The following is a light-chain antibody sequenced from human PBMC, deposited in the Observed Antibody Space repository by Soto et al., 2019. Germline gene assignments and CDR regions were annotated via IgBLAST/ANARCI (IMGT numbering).Light chain of an antibody. CDR3: SSYTSSSTLHV. J-gene: IGLJ1*01. V-gene: IGLV2-14*01. CDR1: SSDVGGYNY. CDR2: DVS. Sequence: QSALTQPAYVSGSPGQSITISCTGTSSDVGGYNYVSWYQQHPGKAPKLMIYDVSNRPSGVSNRFSGSKSGNTASLTISGLQAGDEADYYCSSYTSSSTLHVFGTGTKVTVL.